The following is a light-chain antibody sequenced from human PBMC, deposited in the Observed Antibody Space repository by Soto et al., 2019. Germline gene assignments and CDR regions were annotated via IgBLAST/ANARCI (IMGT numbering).Light chain of an antibody. V-gene: IGKV1-39*01. J-gene: IGKJ4*01. Sequence: DIQMTQSPSSLSADVGDRVTITCRASQSLSDYLNWYQQKPGKAPNLLIHGASTWQSGVPSRFSGGGSGTEFTLTISSLQPEDFSTYYCQQSYDVRLSFGGGTKV. CDR3: QQSYDVRLS. CDR2: GAS. CDR1: QSLSDY.